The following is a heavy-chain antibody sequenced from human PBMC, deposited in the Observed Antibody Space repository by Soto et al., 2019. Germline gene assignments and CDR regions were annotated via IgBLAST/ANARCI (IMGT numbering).Heavy chain of an antibody. V-gene: IGHV1-3*01. CDR2: INAGNGNT. CDR3: ARDPRYCSSTSCYSDYYYYMDV. D-gene: IGHD2-2*01. Sequence: ASVKVSCKASGYTFTSYAMHWVRQAPGQRLEWMGWINAGNGNTKYSQKFQGRVTITRDTSASTAYMELSSLRSEDTAVYYCARDPRYCSSTSCYSDYYYYMDVWGKGTTVTVSS. J-gene: IGHJ6*03. CDR1: GYTFTSYA.